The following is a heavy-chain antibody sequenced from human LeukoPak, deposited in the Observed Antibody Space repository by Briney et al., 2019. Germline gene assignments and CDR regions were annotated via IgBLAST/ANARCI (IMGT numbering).Heavy chain of an antibody. J-gene: IGHJ3*02. CDR2: INHSGST. V-gene: IGHV4-34*01. D-gene: IGHD3-3*01. CDR3: ARGRQYYDFWSGYFGDAFDI. Sequence: SETLSLTCAVYGGSFSGYYWSWIRQPPGKGLGWIGEINHSGSTNYNPSLKSRVTISVDTSKNQFSLKLSSVTAADTAVYYCARGRQYYDFWSGYFGDAFDIWGQGTMVTVSS. CDR1: GGSFSGYY.